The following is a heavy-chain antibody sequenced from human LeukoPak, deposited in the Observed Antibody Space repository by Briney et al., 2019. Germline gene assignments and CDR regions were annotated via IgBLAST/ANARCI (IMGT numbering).Heavy chain of an antibody. J-gene: IGHJ4*02. Sequence: GGSLRLSCAASGFTFSSYSMNWVRQAPGKGLEWVSSISSSSSYIYYADSVKGRFTISRDNAKNSLYLQMNSLRAEDTAVYYCARGGVGMVRGVNPHDYWGQGTLVTVSS. CDR3: ARGGVGMVRGVNPHDY. V-gene: IGHV3-21*01. CDR1: GFTFSSYS. D-gene: IGHD3-10*01. CDR2: ISSSSSYI.